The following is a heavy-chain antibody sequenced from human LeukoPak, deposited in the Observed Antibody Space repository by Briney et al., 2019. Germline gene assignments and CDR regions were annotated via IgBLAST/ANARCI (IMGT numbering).Heavy chain of an antibody. Sequence: ASVKVSCKASGYTFTSYDINWVRQATGQGLEWMGWMNPNSGNTGYAQKFQGRVTMTRNTSTSTAYMELSSLRSEDTAVYYCARGIRSIFGVVTDHYWGQGTLVTVSS. D-gene: IGHD3-3*01. J-gene: IGHJ4*02. V-gene: IGHV1-8*01. CDR3: ARGIRSIFGVVTDHY. CDR2: MNPNSGNT. CDR1: GYTFTSYD.